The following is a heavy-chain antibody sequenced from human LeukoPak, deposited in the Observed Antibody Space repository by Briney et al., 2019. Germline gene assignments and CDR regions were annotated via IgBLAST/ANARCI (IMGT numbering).Heavy chain of an antibody. V-gene: IGHV3-30*02. D-gene: IGHD3-9*01. CDR1: GFTFSSYG. Sequence: GGSLRLSCAASGFTFSSYGMHWVRQAPGKGLEWVAFIRYDGSNKYYADSVKGRFTISRDNSKNSLYLQMNSLRAEDTAVYCCAMNYDILTGLGPFYFDYWGQGTLVTVSS. J-gene: IGHJ4*02. CDR3: AMNYDILTGLGPFYFDY. CDR2: IRYDGSNK.